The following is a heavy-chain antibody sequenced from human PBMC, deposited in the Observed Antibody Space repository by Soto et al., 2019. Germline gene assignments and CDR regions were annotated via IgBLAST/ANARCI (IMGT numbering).Heavy chain of an antibody. CDR1: VYTFTNYW. CDR3: ASTYQGAFDI. Sequence: GESLKISCKGSVYTFTNYWIGWVRQMPGKCLEWMGIIYPGDSDTXXSPSFQGXXTISAYKSISTXYLQWXSLKASDTAMYYCASTYQGAFDIWRQGTMVTVS. J-gene: IGHJ3*02. CDR2: IYPGDSDT. V-gene: IGHV5-51*01. D-gene: IGHD2-2*01.